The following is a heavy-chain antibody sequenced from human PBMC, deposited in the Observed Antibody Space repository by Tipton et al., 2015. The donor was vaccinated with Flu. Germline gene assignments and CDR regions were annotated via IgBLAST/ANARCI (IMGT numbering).Heavy chain of an antibody. J-gene: IGHJ6*02. CDR1: GFTFGSYG. D-gene: IGHD3-22*01. CDR2: IWYDGTNI. CDR3: ARGYDRPLDV. V-gene: IGHV3-33*01. Sequence: SGFTFGSYGMHWVRQAPGKGLECVAVIWYDGTNIYYANSVKGRFTISRENSKNSLYLQMDNLRGEDTGVYYCARGYDRPLDVWGQGTAVIVSS.